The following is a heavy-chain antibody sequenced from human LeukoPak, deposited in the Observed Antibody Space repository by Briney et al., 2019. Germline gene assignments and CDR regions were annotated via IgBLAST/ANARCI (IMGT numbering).Heavy chain of an antibody. D-gene: IGHD5-18*01. CDR2: INHSGST. J-gene: IGHJ4*02. V-gene: IGHV4-34*01. Sequence: SETLSLTCAVYGGSFSGYYWSWIRQPPGKGLEWIGEINHSGSTNYNPSLKSRVTISVDTSKNQFSLKLSSVTAADTAVYYCARTGEYSYGYGYYFDYWGQGTLVTVSS. CDR3: ARTGEYSYGYGYYFDY. CDR1: GGSFSGYY.